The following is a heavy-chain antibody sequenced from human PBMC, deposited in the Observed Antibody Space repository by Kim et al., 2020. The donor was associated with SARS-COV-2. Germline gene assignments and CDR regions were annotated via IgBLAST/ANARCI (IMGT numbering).Heavy chain of an antibody. D-gene: IGHD3-10*01. J-gene: IGHJ6*02. CDR1: GFTFSSYA. V-gene: IGHV3-23*01. Sequence: GGSLRLSCAASGFTFSSYAMSWVRQAPGKGLEWVSAISGSGGSTYYADSVKGRFTISRDNSKNTLYLQMNSLRAEDTAVYYCAKDHLASLWFGDHYGMDVWGQGTTVTVSS. CDR3: AKDHLASLWFGDHYGMDV. CDR2: ISGSGGST.